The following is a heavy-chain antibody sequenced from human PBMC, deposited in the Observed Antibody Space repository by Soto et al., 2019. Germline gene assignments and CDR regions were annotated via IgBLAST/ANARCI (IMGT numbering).Heavy chain of an antibody. CDR3: AKDPIYSYGYGGDAFDI. CDR2: ISGSGDST. V-gene: IGHV3-23*01. D-gene: IGHD5-18*01. J-gene: IGHJ3*02. CDR1: GFTFSSYA. Sequence: EVQLLESGGGLVQPGGSLRLSCAASGFTFSSYAMSWVRQAPGKGLEWVSAISGSGDSTYYADSVKGRFTISRDNSKNTLYLQMNSLRAEDTAVYYCAKDPIYSYGYGGDAFDIWGQGTMVTVSS.